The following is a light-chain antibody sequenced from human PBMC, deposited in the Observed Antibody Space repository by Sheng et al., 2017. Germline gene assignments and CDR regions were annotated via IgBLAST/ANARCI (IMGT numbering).Light chain of an antibody. CDR1: TGAGYD. Sequence: QLVLTQPPSVSGAPGQRVTISCTWSTGAGYDVHWYQHLPGTAPKLIIYGNTNRPSGVPDRFSGSKSDTSASLAITGLQAEDEADYYCQSYDSLSASKVFGGGTKLTVL. J-gene: IGLJ3*02. CDR2: GNT. CDR3: QSYDSLSASKV. V-gene: IGLV1-40*01.